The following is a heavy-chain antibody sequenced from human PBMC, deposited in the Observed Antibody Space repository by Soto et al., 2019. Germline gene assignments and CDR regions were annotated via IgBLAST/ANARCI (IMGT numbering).Heavy chain of an antibody. J-gene: IGHJ4*02. CDR3: AADPFYYDSSNYYSFDL. CDR1: GFTLKSSA. D-gene: IGHD3-22*01. Sequence: SVKVSCKASGFTLKSSAVQWVRQARGQRLEWIGWIVASSGNTHYAQRFQERVTITRDMSTSTAYLELSSLRSEDTAVYYCAADPFYYDSSNYYSFDLRGQATQVTVSS. V-gene: IGHV1-58*01. CDR2: IVASSGNT.